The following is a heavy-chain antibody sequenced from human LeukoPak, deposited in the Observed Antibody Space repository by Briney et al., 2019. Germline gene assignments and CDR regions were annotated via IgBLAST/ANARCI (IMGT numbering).Heavy chain of an antibody. J-gene: IGHJ4*02. CDR3: AKDGYNSGAGYCDL. V-gene: IGHV3-30*18. CDR2: VSYDGNDK. D-gene: IGHD5-24*01. CDR1: GFTFSTYA. Sequence: GGSLRLSCVASGFTFSTYAIHWVRQAPGQGLEWVAVVSYDGNDKFYADSVKGRFTISRDNSKNTLSLQMNSLRTQDTAMYYCAKDGYNSGAGYCDLWGQGTLVTVSS.